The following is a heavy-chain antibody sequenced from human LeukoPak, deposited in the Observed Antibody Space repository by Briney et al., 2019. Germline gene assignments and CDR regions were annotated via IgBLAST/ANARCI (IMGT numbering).Heavy chain of an antibody. V-gene: IGHV3-30*02. Sequence: GGSLRLSCAASGFTFRTYVIHWVRQAPGKGLEWVSFIRYDGTNKAYADSVKGRFTISRDNSKNSLYLQMNSLRAEDTAVYYCARRFIAVAGIDYWGQGTLVTVSS. CDR3: ARRFIAVAGIDY. CDR2: IRYDGTNK. J-gene: IGHJ4*02. D-gene: IGHD6-19*01. CDR1: GFTFRTYV.